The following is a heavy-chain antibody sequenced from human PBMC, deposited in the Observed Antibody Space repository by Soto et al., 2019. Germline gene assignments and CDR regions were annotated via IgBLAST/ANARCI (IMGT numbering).Heavy chain of an antibody. Sequence: QVRLVQSGAEVKKPGASVKVSCQASGYTFTNYGISWVRQAPGQGLEWVGWISPYNGDTRYAQNVQGRVTLTTDTSTSAAYMELRSLRSDDTALYYCARRGSNKWDEDFDFWGQGTLVTVSS. J-gene: IGHJ4*02. CDR1: GYTFTNYG. CDR2: ISPYNGDT. D-gene: IGHD2-15*01. V-gene: IGHV1-18*01. CDR3: ARRGSNKWDEDFDF.